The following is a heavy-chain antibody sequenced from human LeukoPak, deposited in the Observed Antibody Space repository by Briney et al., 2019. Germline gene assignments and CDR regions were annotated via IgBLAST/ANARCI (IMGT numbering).Heavy chain of an antibody. CDR1: GFTFSSYS. CDR2: ISSSSSYI. V-gene: IGHV3-21*01. D-gene: IGHD3-22*01. J-gene: IGHJ4*02. Sequence: GESLRLSCAASGFTFSSYSMNWVRQAPGKGLEWVSSISSSSSYIYYADSVKGRFTISRDNAKNSLYLQMNSLRAEDTAVYYCARVATAKYYYDSSGLYPGYWGQGTLVTVSS. CDR3: ARVATAKYYYDSSGLYPGY.